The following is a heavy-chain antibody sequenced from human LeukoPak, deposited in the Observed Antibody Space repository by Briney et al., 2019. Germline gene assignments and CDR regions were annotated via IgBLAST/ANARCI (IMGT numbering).Heavy chain of an antibody. V-gene: IGHV3-74*01. D-gene: IGHD6-19*01. CDR3: AKPCRSGLSPFDAFDI. Sequence: GGSLRLSCAASGFTFSSYWMHWVRRAPGKGLVWVSRIKNDGTATDYADSVKGRFTISRDNSKNTLYLQMNSLRAEDTAVYYCAKPCRSGLSPFDAFDIWGQGTMVTVSS. J-gene: IGHJ3*02. CDR2: IKNDGTAT. CDR1: GFTFSSYW.